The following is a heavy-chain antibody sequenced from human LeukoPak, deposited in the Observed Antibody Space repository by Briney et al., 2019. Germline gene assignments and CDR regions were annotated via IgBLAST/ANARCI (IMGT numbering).Heavy chain of an antibody. CDR3: ASGAGGWELLTKSTFDY. D-gene: IGHD1-26*01. CDR2: IWYDGSNK. J-gene: IGHJ4*02. V-gene: IGHV3-33*01. CDR1: GFTFSSYG. Sequence: GGSLRLSCAASGFTFSSYGMHWVRQAPGKGLEWVAVIWYDGSNKYYADSVKGRFTISRDNSKNTLYLQMNSLRVEDTAVYYCASGAGGWELLTKSTFDYWGRGTLVTVSS.